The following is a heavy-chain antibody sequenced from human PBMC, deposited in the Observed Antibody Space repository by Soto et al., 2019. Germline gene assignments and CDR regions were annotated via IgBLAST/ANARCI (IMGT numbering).Heavy chain of an antibody. CDR3: ARLKGAYCGGDCYNFDY. D-gene: IGHD2-21*02. V-gene: IGHV4-31*03. CDR1: GGSISSGGYY. Sequence: PSETLSLTCTVSGGSISSGGYYWSWIRQHPGKGLEWIGYIYYSGSTYYNPSLKSRVTISVDTSKNQFSLKLSSVTAADTAVYYCARLKGAYCGGDCYNFDYWGQGTLVTVSS. J-gene: IGHJ4*02. CDR2: IYYSGST.